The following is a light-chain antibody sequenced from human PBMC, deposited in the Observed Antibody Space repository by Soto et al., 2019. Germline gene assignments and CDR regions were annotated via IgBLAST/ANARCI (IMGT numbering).Light chain of an antibody. Sequence: IVLTQSPRTLSLSPGDRATLSCRASQSGSNNYLAWYQQKPGQAPRLLIYGPSNRATGIPDRFSGSVSGTDCTLTISRLEPEDFAVYYCQQYGSSGTFGQGPRWIS. CDR1: QSGSNNY. J-gene: IGKJ1*01. V-gene: IGKV3-20*01. CDR3: QQYGSSGT. CDR2: GPS.